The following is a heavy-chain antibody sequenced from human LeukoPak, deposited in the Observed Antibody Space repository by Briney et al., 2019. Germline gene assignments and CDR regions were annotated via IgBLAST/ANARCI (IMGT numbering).Heavy chain of an antibody. Sequence: ASVKVSCKASGYTFTGYYMHWVRQAPGQGLEWMGWINPNSGGTNYTQKFQGRVTMTRDTSISTAYMELSRLTSDDTAVYYCAWFPSSPYQIYSSSWDAYWGQGTLVTVSS. CDR2: INPNSGGT. CDR1: GYTFTGYY. D-gene: IGHD6-13*01. V-gene: IGHV1-2*02. J-gene: IGHJ4*02. CDR3: AWFPSSPYQIYSSSWDAY.